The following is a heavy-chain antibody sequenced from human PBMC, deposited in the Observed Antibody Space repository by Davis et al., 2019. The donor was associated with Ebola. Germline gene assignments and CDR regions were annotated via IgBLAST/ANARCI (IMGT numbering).Heavy chain of an antibody. CDR1: GFTFSSYD. CDR3: ARDPSPYDIVVVTAIDY. D-gene: IGHD2-21*02. Sequence: GESLKISCAASGFTFSSYDMNWVRQAPEKGLEWVSSISSSSSYIYYADSVKGRFTISRDNAKNSLYLQMNSLRAEDTAVYYCARDPSPYDIVVVTAIDYWGQGTLVTVSS. J-gene: IGHJ4*02. CDR2: ISSSSSYI. V-gene: IGHV3-21*01.